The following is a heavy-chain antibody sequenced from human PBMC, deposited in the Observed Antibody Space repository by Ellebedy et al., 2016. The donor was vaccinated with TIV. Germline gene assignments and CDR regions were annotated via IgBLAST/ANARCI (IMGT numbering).Heavy chain of an antibody. CDR3: ASVPSAGADF. CDR2: LDARVGSP. CDR1: GYTFTKYY. V-gene: IGHV1-46*01. D-gene: IGHD4-17*01. Sequence: VSVKVSCKTSGYTFTKYYFHWIRQAPGRGLEWMGVLDARVGSPIYAPNLQGRVTVTRDTSTRTVYMELRSLRFEDTAVYYCASVPSAGADFWGQGTLVTVSS. J-gene: IGHJ5*01.